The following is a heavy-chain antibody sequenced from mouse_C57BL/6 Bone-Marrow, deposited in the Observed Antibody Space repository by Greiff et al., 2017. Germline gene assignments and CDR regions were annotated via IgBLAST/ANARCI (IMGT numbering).Heavy chain of an antibody. Sequence: EVQLQQSGAELVRPGASVKLSCTASGFNIKDYYMHWVKQRPEQGLEWIGRIDPEDGDTEYAPKFQGKATMTADTSSNTAYLQLSRLTSENTAVDYCTTSYSNYWYFDGWGTGTTVTVSS. V-gene: IGHV14-1*01. CDR1: GFNIKDYY. CDR2: IDPEDGDT. D-gene: IGHD2-5*01. CDR3: TTSYSNYWYFDG. J-gene: IGHJ1*03.